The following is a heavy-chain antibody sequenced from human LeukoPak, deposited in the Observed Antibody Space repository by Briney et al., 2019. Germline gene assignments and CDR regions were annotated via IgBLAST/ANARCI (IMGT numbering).Heavy chain of an antibody. CDR2: IYYSGST. CDR3: AREPGYCSSNSCYARTYYFDY. V-gene: IGHV4-61*01. Sequence: PSETLSLTCTVSGGSVSSGSYYWSWIRQPPGKGLEWIGYIYYSGSTNYNPSLKSRVTISVDTSKKQFSLKLSSVTAADTDVYYCAREPGYCSSNSCYARTYYFDYWGQGTLVTVSS. D-gene: IGHD2-2*01. CDR1: GGSVSSGSYY. J-gene: IGHJ4*02.